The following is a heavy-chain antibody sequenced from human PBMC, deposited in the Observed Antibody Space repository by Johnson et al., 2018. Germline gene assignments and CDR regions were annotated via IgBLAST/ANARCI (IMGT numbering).Heavy chain of an antibody. CDR1: KCVFSDYA. CDR2: IGGSGLST. D-gene: IGHD3-3*01. Sequence: QLVQSGGDLVQPGGSLRLSCAASKCVFSDYALRWVRQAPGKGLQWVSRIGGSGLSTYYADSVKGRFTISRDNLNNMLYLEIKNLRTEDTAIYSCAKDKAPIFGVVLHAFDIWGQGTMVTVSS. CDR3: AKDKAPIFGVVLHAFDI. V-gene: IGHV3-23*04. J-gene: IGHJ3*02.